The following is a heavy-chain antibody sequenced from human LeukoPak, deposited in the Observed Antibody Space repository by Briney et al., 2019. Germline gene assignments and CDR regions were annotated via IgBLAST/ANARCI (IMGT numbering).Heavy chain of an antibody. D-gene: IGHD3-22*01. CDR1: GGSISSSSYY. V-gene: IGHV4-39*01. CDR2: IYYSGST. J-gene: IGHJ4*02. Sequence: PSETLSLTCTVSGGSISSSSYYWGWIRQPPGKGLEWIGNIYYSGSTYYNPSLKSRVTISVDTSKNQFSLKLSSVTAADTAVYYCASGVVVITTRPFDYWGQGTLVTVSS. CDR3: ASGVVVITTRPFDY.